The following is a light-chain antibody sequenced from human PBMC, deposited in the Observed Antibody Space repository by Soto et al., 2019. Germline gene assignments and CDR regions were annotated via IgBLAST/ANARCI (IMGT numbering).Light chain of an antibody. Sequence: EVVLTQSPGALSLSPGEGVTLSCRASQNIRGNELAWYRQKRGQAPRLLIYGGSSRAEGIPDRFSGRGTGKNVTLTISRLEPEDSAVYYCQEYGTSHPWTFGQGTKLEIK. CDR2: GGS. CDR3: QEYGTSHPWT. CDR1: QNIRGNE. J-gene: IGKJ1*01. V-gene: IGKV3-20*01.